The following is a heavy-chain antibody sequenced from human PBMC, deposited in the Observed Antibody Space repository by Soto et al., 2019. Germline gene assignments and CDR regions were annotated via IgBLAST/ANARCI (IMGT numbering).Heavy chain of an antibody. D-gene: IGHD2-2*01. CDR2: IYWDDEK. CDR1: GFSLSISGVG. J-gene: IGHJ3*02. V-gene: IGHV2-5*02. Sequence: QITLKESGPTLVKPTQTLTLTCTFSGFSLSISGVGVGWIRQPPGKGLEWLALIYWDDEKRYSTSLKPRTTITKDTSRNPVVLKMTNMDPVDKATYYCARLDCITTTCQVKNGFDIWGQGTMVTVSS. CDR3: ARLDCITTTCQVKNGFDI.